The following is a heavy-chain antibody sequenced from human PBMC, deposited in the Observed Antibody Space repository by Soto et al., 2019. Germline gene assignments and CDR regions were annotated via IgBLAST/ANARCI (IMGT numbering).Heavy chain of an antibody. CDR2: INPSGGST. D-gene: IGHD2-21*02. V-gene: IGHV1-46*03. CDR1: GYTFTSYY. J-gene: IGHJ4*02. Sequence: QVQLVQSGAEVKKPGASVKVSCKASGYTFTSYYMHWVRQAPGQGLERMGIINPSGGSTNYVQKFQGRVTMTRDTSTTTVYMELSSLTSEDTAVYYCARGSGVTVPDYWGQGTQVIVSS. CDR3: ARGSGVTVPDY.